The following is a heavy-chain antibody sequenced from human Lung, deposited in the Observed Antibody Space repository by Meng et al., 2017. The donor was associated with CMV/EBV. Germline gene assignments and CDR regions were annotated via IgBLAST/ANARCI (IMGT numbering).Heavy chain of an antibody. D-gene: IGHD6-19*01. V-gene: IGHV1-2*06. CDR3: AKSSDNGWSS. CDR1: GYSLSRFY. CDR2: VNPISDDT. Sequence: VQLVQSGAEVKRPGASVNISCQASGYSLSRFYLNWARQAPGHGLEWLGRVNPISDDTHLAQKFEGRITVTRGATINTAFMELTRLRPDDTAVYYCAKSSDNGWSSWGPGTLVTVSS. J-gene: IGHJ4*01.